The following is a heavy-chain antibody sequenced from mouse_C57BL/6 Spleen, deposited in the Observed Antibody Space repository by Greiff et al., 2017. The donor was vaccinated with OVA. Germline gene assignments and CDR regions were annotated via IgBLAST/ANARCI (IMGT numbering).Heavy chain of an antibody. CDR2: INPNYGTT. CDR3: ARRDYYGSSYYFAY. CDR1: GYSFTDYN. J-gene: IGHJ2*01. D-gene: IGHD1-1*01. V-gene: IGHV1-39*01. Sequence: EVQLQQSGPELVKPGASVKISCKASGYSFTDYNMNWVKQSNGKSLEWIGVINPNYGTTSYNQKFKGKATLTVDQSTSTAYMQLNSLTSKDSAVYYCARRDYYGSSYYFAYWGQGTTLTVSS.